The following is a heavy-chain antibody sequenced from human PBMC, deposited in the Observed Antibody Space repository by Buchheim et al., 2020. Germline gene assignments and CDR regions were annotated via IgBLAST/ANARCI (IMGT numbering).Heavy chain of an antibody. D-gene: IGHD1-26*01. V-gene: IGHV1-2*02. CDR2: INPNSGGT. Sequence: QVQLVQSGAEMKKPGASVKVSCKASGYTFSGYYIHWVRQAPGQGLEWMGWINPNSGGTVYEQKFQGRVTMTRDTSISRAFMDLSRLTSDDTAVYYCARHVGATFWFDPWGRGTL. CDR1: GYTFSGYY. J-gene: IGHJ5*02. CDR3: ARHVGATFWFDP.